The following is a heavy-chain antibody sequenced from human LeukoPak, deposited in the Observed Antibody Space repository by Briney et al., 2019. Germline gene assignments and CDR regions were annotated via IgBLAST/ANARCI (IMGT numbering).Heavy chain of an antibody. CDR1: GYTFTSYG. J-gene: IGHJ6*02. CDR3: ARASVSNYYYYYGMDV. CDR2: ISTYNDNT. V-gene: IGHV1-18*01. Sequence: ASVKVSCKASGYTFTSYGITWVRQAPGQGLEWMGWISTYNDNTNYAQKLQGRVTMTTDTSTSTAYMELRSLGSDDTAVYYCARASVSNYYYYYGMDVWGQGTTVTVSS. D-gene: IGHD2-8*01.